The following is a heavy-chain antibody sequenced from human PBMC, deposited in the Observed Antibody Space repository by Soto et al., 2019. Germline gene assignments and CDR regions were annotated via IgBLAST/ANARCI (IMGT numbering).Heavy chain of an antibody. V-gene: IGHV5-51*01. D-gene: IGHD3-3*02. CDR2: IYPGDSET. Sequence: GESLKISCKGSGYSFTTSWIGWVRQMPGKGLEWMGIIYPGDSETKYSPSFQGQVTMSVDKSISTAYLQWSSLKASDTAIYYCARRHFYGAQTEPYFDYWGQGTLVTVSS. CDR1: GYSFTTSW. CDR3: ARRHFYGAQTEPYFDY. J-gene: IGHJ4*02.